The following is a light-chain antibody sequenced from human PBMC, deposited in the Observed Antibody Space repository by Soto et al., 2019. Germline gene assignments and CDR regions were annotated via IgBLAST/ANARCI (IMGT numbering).Light chain of an antibody. CDR1: QNVSSSY. J-gene: IGKJ2*01. V-gene: IGKV3-20*01. CDR2: GAS. Sequence: ETVLAQSPGTLSLSPGERATLSCRASQNVSSSYLAWYQQKPGQAPRLLIYGASSRATGIPDRFSGSGSGTDFTLTISRLEPEDFAVYYCQQYGSSFTFGQGTKLEIK. CDR3: QQYGSSFT.